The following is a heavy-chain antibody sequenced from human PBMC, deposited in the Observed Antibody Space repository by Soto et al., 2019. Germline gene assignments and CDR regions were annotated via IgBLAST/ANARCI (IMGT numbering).Heavy chain of an antibody. CDR1: GYTFIDYS. J-gene: IGHJ4*02. CDR2: INPYNGRT. CDR3: ARRHGDPSSAAGFDY. D-gene: IGHD6-6*01. Sequence: QVQLVQSGPEVKKPGASVKVSCKAFGYTFIDYSLNSVRQAPGQGLEWVGWINPYNGRTYYAQRVQGRITVTTYTSTGTGYMELRSLRSVDTATYFCARRHGDPSSAAGFDYWVQGSLFTVS. V-gene: IGHV1-18*01.